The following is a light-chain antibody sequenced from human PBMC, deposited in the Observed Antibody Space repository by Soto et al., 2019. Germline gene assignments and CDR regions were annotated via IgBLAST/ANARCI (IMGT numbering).Light chain of an antibody. CDR3: QQYGTSEII. CDR2: DAS. J-gene: IGKJ5*01. CDR1: QSVSSSY. Sequence: EIVLTQSPGTLSLSPGERATLSCRASQSVSSSYLAWYQQIPGQAPRLLIYDASNRATGIPARFSGSGSGTDFTLTITRLEPEDFAVFYCQQYGTSEIIFGQGTRLEI. V-gene: IGKV3-20*01.